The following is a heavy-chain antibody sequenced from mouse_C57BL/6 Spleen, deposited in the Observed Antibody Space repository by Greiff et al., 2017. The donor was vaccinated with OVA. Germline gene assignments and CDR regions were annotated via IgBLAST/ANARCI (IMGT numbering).Heavy chain of an antibody. J-gene: IGHJ2*01. CDR3: ARRTTVVFDY. CDR2: IYPGDGDT. V-gene: IGHV1-80*01. D-gene: IGHD1-1*01. CDR1: GYAFSSYW. Sequence: VQLQQSGAELVKPGASVKISCKASGYAFSSYWMNWVKQRPGKGLAWIGQIYPGDGDTNYTGKFKGKATLTADKSSSTAYMQLSSLTSEDSAVYFCARRTTVVFDYWGQGTTLTVSS.